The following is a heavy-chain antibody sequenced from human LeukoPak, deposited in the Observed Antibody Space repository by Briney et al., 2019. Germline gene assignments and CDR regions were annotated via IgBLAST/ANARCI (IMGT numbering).Heavy chain of an antibody. CDR2: ISGSGGST. Sequence: GGSLRLSCAASGFTFSSYGMSWVRQAPGKGLEWVSAISGSGGSTYYADSVKGRLTISRDNSKNTLYLQMNSLRAEDTAVYYCAKRREYGAGFDPWGQGTLVTVSS. CDR1: GFTFSSYG. V-gene: IGHV3-23*01. CDR3: AKRREYGAGFDP. J-gene: IGHJ5*02. D-gene: IGHD3-10*01.